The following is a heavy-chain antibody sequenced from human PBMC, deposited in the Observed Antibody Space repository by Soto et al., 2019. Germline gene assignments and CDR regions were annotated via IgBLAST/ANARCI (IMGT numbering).Heavy chain of an antibody. CDR2: ISGSGGST. Sequence: PGGSLRLSCAASGFTFSSYAMSWVRQAPGKGLEWVSAISGSGGSTYYADSVKGRFTISRDNAKNSLYLQMNSLRAEDTAVYYCARLPDSIAAAYYYGMDVWGQGTTVTVSS. V-gene: IGHV3-23*01. CDR1: GFTFSSYA. CDR3: ARLPDSIAAAYYYGMDV. D-gene: IGHD6-13*01. J-gene: IGHJ6*02.